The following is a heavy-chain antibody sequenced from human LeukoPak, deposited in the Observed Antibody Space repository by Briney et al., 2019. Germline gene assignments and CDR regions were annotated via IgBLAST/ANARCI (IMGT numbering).Heavy chain of an antibody. D-gene: IGHD1-7*01. CDR3: AGLELDFGWRYCCYMDV. CDR2: MNPNSGKT. J-gene: IGHJ6*03. CDR1: GYTFTNYD. V-gene: IGHV1-8*01. Sequence: WASVKVSCKASGYTFTNYDINWVRQATGQGLEWMGWMNPNSGKTGYAQKFQGRVTITTDESTATAYMELSSLRSEDTAVYYCAGLELDFGWRYCCYMDVWGKGTTVTVSS.